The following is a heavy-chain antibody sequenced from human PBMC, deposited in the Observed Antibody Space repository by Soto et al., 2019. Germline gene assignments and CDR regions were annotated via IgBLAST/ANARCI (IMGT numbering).Heavy chain of an antibody. D-gene: IGHD3-9*01. Sequence: GESLKISCKGSGYSFTSYWIGWVRQMHGKALEWMCIIYPGDSDTRYSPSFQGQVTISADKSISTAYLQWSSLKPSDTAMYYCARHAFDSGCNSGYFDFWGRGTLVTASS. V-gene: IGHV5-51*01. CDR2: IYPGDSDT. J-gene: IGHJ2*01. CDR1: GYSFTSYW. CDR3: ARHAFDSGCNSGYFDF.